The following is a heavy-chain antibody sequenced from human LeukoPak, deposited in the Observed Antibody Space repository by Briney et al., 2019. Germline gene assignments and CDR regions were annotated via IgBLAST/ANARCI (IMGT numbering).Heavy chain of an antibody. D-gene: IGHD2-15*01. V-gene: IGHV4-59*01. CDR1: GGSITTYY. CDR2: MYYNGRN. CDR3: ARSAGHCSGGSCPPLRVFVP. J-gene: IGHJ5*02. Sequence: SETLSLTCNVSGGSITTYYWSWIRQPPGKGLEWIGYMYYNGRNNYNPSLDSRVTISGDMSKNQVSLRLTSVTAADTAVYYCARSAGHCSGGSCPPLRVFVPWGQAILVTVSS.